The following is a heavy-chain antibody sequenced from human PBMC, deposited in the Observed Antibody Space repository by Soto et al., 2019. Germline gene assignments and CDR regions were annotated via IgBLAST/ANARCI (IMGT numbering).Heavy chain of an antibody. J-gene: IGHJ3*02. V-gene: IGHV3-23*01. Sequence: FSSLAMSWVRQAPGKGLEWVSAIPGSADSTYYADSVKGRFTISRDNSKNTLYLQMNSLRAEDTAVYYCAKKLPEAGSHFAFDIWGHGPMVTVSS. CDR1: FSSLA. D-gene: IGHD2-2*01. CDR3: AKKLPEAGSHFAFDI. CDR2: IPGSADST.